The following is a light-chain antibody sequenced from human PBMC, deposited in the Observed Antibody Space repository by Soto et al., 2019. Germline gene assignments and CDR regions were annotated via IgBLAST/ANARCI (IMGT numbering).Light chain of an antibody. Sequence: EIVLTQSPATLSLSPGDRATLSCGASQSVRSSYVAWYQQKAGLAPRLLIYDGSSRASGIPDRFSGSGSGTDFTLTIGRLEPEDFALSSSQQYYNPAPLSFVGGT. CDR1: QSVRSSY. CDR3: QQYYNPAPLS. CDR2: DGS. J-gene: IGKJ4*01. V-gene: IGKV3D-20*01.